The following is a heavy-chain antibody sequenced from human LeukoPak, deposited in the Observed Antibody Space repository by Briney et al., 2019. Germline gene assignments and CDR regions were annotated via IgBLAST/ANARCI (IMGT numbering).Heavy chain of an antibody. D-gene: IGHD3-10*01. V-gene: IGHV4-39*01. CDR1: GDFVGNSAYY. CDR2: IYFDETT. J-gene: IGHJ4*02. CDR3: ARRYYYGSGSPEY. Sequence: KTSETLSLTCAVSGDFVGNSAYYWDWSRQPPGKGLERIGNIYFDETTRYSPSLKSRVTMSLDKSKNQFSLKLTSVTAADTAVYYCARRYYYGSGSPEYWGQGTQVTVSS.